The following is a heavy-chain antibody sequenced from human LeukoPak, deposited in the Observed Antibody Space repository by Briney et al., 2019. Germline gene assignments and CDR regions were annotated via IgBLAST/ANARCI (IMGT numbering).Heavy chain of an antibody. CDR1: GGSISSYY. J-gene: IGHJ3*02. CDR3: ARALAYDYVWGSYGGAFDI. Sequence: SETLSLTCTVSGGSISSYYWSWIRQPPGKGLEWIGYIYYSGSTNYNPSLKSRVTISVDTSKNQFSLKLSSVTAADTAVYYCARALAYDYVWGSYGGAFDIWGQGTMVTVSS. CDR2: IYYSGST. V-gene: IGHV4-59*01. D-gene: IGHD3-16*01.